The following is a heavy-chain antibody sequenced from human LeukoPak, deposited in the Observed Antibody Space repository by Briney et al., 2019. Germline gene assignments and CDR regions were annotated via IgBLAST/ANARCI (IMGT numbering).Heavy chain of an antibody. V-gene: IGHV1-2*02. CDR1: GGSFSSYA. CDR3: ARDLKVVAAPFDY. J-gene: IGHJ4*02. CDR2: INPNSGGT. Sequence: ASVKVSCKASGGSFSSYAISWVRQAPGQGLGWMGWINPNSGGTNYAQKFQGRVTMTRDTSISTAYMELSRLRSDDTAVYYCARDLKVVAAPFDYWGQGTLVTVSS. D-gene: IGHD2-15*01.